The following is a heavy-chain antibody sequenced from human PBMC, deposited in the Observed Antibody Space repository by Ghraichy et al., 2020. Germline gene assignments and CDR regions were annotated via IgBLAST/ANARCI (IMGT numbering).Heavy chain of an antibody. CDR1: GGSISTYY. CDR3: ARHTNGREVNY. V-gene: IGHV4-59*08. CDR2: AYYSGNN. D-gene: IGHD3-10*01. J-gene: IGHJ4*02. Sequence: SQTLSLTCTVSGGSISTYYWTWIRQPPGKGLEWIGHAYYSGNNNYNPSFESRVTMSVDTSKNQFSLHLSSVTAADPAVYFCARHTNGREVNYWGQGILVTVTS.